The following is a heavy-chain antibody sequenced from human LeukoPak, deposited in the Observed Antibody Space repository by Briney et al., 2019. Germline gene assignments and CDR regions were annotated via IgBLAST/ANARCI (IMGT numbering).Heavy chain of an antibody. CDR1: GGSISSSSYY. V-gene: IGHV4-39*07. CDR2: IYYSGST. Sequence: SETLSLTCTVSGGSISSSSYYWGWIRQPPGKGLEWIGTIYYSGSTYYNPSLKSRVTVSLDTSKNQFSLKLTSVTAADTAVYYCAREYCSGGTCYSSTFYYYYGMDVWGQGTTVTVSS. CDR3: AREYCSGGTCYSSTFYYYYGMDV. J-gene: IGHJ6*02. D-gene: IGHD2-15*01.